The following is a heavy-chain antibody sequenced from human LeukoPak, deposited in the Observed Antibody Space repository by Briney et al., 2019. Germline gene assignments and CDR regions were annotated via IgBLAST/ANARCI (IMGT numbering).Heavy chain of an antibody. J-gene: IGHJ4*02. V-gene: IGHV3-33*01. D-gene: IGHD3-22*01. Sequence: GRSLRLSCAASGFTFSSYGMHWVRQAPGKGLEWVAFIRYDGSNKYYADSVKGRFTISRDNSKNTLYLQMNSLRAEDTAVYYCAREGDYYDSSGYFAPLDYWGQGTLVTVSS. CDR2: IRYDGSNK. CDR3: AREGDYYDSSGYFAPLDY. CDR1: GFTFSSYG.